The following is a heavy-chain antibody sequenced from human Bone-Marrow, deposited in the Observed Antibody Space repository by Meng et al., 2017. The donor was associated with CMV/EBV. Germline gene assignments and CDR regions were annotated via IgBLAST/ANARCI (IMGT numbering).Heavy chain of an antibody. CDR1: YT. V-gene: IGHV4-34*01. D-gene: IGHD3-10*01. J-gene: IGHJ4*02. CDR3: ARGAPRQAYYYGSGSYYKQVYFDY. CDR2: RNHSGGT. Sequence: YTRMRIRQPPGKGLERIGDRNHSGGTNYNPYLKSRVTISVDTSKNQFSLRLSSVTATDTAVYYCARGAPRQAYYYGSGSYYKQVYFDYWGQGTLVTVSS.